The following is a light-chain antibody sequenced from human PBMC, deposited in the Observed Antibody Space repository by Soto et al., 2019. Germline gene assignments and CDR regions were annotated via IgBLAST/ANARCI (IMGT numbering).Light chain of an antibody. CDR3: TSYTSSSTGV. V-gene: IGLV2-14*01. J-gene: IGLJ3*02. CDR2: EVN. CDR1: SSDVGAYNF. Sequence: QSALTQPASVSGSPGQSITISCTGTSSDVGAYNFVSWYQQHPGKAPKLMIYEVNNRPSGVSNRFSGSKSGNTASLTISGLQAEDEADYHCTSYTSSSTGVFVGGTKLTVL.